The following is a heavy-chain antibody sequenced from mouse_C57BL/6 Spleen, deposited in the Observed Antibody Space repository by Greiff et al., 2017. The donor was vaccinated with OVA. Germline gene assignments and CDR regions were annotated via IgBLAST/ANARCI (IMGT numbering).Heavy chain of an antibody. CDR2: ISSGGSYT. J-gene: IGHJ2*01. CDR1: GFTFSSYG. Sequence: EVQVVESGGDLVKPGGSLKLSCAASGFTFSSYGMSWVRQTPDKRLEWVATISSGGSYTYYPDSVKGRFTISRDNAKNTLYLQMSSLKSEDTAMYYCARLITTVVAPFDYWGQGTTLTVSS. CDR3: ARLITTVVAPFDY. D-gene: IGHD1-1*01. V-gene: IGHV5-6*01.